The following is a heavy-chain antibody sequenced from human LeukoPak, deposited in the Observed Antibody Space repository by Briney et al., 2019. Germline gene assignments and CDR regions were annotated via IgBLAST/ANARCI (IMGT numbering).Heavy chain of an antibody. J-gene: IGHJ4*02. CDR1: GFAFSSYG. V-gene: IGHV3-30*18. Sequence: PGGSLRLSCAASGFAFSSYGMHWLRQARGKGLEGVALISYDGSNKYYADSVKGRFTISRDNSKKTLYLQMNRLRAEDTAVYYCAKDRYSYGAEYFDYWGQGTLVTVSS. CDR2: ISYDGSNK. CDR3: AKDRYSYGAEYFDY. D-gene: IGHD5-18*01.